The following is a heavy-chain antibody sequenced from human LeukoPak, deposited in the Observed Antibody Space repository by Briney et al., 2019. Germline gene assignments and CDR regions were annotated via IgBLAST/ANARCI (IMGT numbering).Heavy chain of an antibody. CDR3: ARSEDCGSSSCYWFGP. CDR2: INRPGIT. Sequence: SETLSLTCAVYGGSFSGYYWSWIRQSPGKRLEWIGEINRPGITKYNPSLESRVTISLDTSKNQFSLRLTSATAADTAMYYCARSEDCGSSSCYWFGPWGQGTLVTVSS. V-gene: IGHV4-34*01. D-gene: IGHD2-2*01. CDR1: GGSFSGYY. J-gene: IGHJ5*02.